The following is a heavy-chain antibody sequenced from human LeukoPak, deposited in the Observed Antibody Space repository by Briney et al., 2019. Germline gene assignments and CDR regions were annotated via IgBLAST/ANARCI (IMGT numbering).Heavy chain of an antibody. CDR2: IYYSGST. D-gene: IGHD3-10*01. J-gene: IGHJ6*02. Sequence: SETLSLTCTVSGGSINNYYWSWIRQPPGKGLEWIGYIYYSGSTNYNPSLKSRVTISVDTSKNQFSLKLSSVTAADTAVYYCASSYYYGSGSFVRGDGMDVWGQGTTVTVSS. CDR1: GGSINNYY. CDR3: ASSYYYGSGSFVRGDGMDV. V-gene: IGHV4-59*08.